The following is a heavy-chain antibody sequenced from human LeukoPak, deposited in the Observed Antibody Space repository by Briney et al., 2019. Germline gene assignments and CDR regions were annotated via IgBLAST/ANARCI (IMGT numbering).Heavy chain of an antibody. Sequence: ASVKVSCKASGGTFSSYAISWVRQAPGQGLEWMGIINPSGGSTSYAQKFQGRVTMTRDTSTSTVYMELSSLRSEDTAVYYCASSDSSGYYSGDYWGQGTLVTVSS. CDR2: INPSGGST. CDR1: GGTFSSYA. J-gene: IGHJ4*02. CDR3: ASSDSSGYYSGDY. D-gene: IGHD3-22*01. V-gene: IGHV1-46*01.